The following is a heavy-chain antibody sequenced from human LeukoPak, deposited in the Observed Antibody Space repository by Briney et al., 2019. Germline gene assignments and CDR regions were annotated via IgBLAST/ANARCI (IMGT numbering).Heavy chain of an antibody. J-gene: IGHJ4*02. D-gene: IGHD5-12*01. Sequence: SETLSLTCTVSGGSISSYYWSWVRQPPGKGLEWIGFVYYTGSTNYSPSLKSRVTISVDTSKNQFSLKLSSVTAADTAVYYCARLTLKRLRFWGPRYLWGQGTLVTVSS. CDR2: VYYTGST. CDR1: GGSISSYY. CDR3: ARLTLKRLRFWGPRYL. V-gene: IGHV4-59*12.